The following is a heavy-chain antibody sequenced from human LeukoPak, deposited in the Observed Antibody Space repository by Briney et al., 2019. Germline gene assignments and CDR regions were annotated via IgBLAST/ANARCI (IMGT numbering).Heavy chain of an antibody. CDR3: ARVLATESGVTRGFQH. CDR1: GYTLTDYY. D-gene: IGHD3-10*01. Sequence: ASVTVSCKASGYTLTDYYMHWVRQAPGQGLEWMGWINPNSGGPHYAQKFQGRVTMTGDRSINTAYMERSSLRSDDTAVYYCARVLATESGVTRGFQHWGQGSLVTLSS. CDR2: INPNSGGP. J-gene: IGHJ1*01. V-gene: IGHV1-2*02.